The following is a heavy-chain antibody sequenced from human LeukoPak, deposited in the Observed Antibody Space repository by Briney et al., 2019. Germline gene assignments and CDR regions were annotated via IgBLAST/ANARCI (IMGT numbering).Heavy chain of an antibody. J-gene: IGHJ4*02. CDR1: GGSISSSSYY. CDR3: ARAVEMATNTFDY. V-gene: IGHV4-39*01. D-gene: IGHD5-24*01. Sequence: PSETLSLTCTVSGGSISSSSYYWGWIRQPPGKGLEWIGSIYYSGSTYYNPSLKSRVTISVDTSKNQFSLKLSSVTAAATAVYYCARAVEMATNTFDYWGQGTLVTVPS. CDR2: IYYSGST.